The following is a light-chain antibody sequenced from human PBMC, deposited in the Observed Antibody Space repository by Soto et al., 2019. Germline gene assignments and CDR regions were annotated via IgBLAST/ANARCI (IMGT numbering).Light chain of an antibody. V-gene: IGKV3-11*01. CDR3: QYYGDSPWP. CDR2: DAS. CDR1: QSVSSY. J-gene: IGKJ1*01. Sequence: EIVLTQSPATLSLSPGERATLSCRASQSVSSYLAWYQQKPGQAPRLLIYDASNRATGIPARFSGSGSGTDFTLTISRLEPEEFAVYFCQYYGDSPWPFGQGTKVDIK.